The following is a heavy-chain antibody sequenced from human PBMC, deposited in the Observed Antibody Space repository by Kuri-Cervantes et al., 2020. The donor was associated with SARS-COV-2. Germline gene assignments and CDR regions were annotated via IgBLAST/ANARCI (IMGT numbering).Heavy chain of an antibody. Sequence: GGSLRLSCAASGFTFSSYWMSWVRQAPGKGLEWVANIKQDGSQKYYVDSVKGRFTTSRDNAKNSLYLQMNSLRAEDTAVYYCARVGAYYDFWSGYGPFDYWGQGTLVTVSS. D-gene: IGHD3-3*01. CDR3: ARVGAYYDFWSGYGPFDY. V-gene: IGHV3-7*01. J-gene: IGHJ4*02. CDR2: IKQDGSQK. CDR1: GFTFSSYW.